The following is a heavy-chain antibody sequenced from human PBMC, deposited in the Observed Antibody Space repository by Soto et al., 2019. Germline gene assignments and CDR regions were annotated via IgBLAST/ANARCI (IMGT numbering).Heavy chain of an antibody. CDR1: GYTFTSYG. J-gene: IGHJ6*03. CDR3: ARSISPAAADYYYYYMDV. Sequence: GASVKVSCKASGYTFTSYGISWVRQAPGQGLEWMGWISAYNGNTNYAQKLQGRVTMTTDTSTSTAYMELRSLRSDDTAVYYCARSISPAAADYYYYYMDVWGKGTTVTVSS. V-gene: IGHV1-18*01. D-gene: IGHD6-13*01. CDR2: ISAYNGNT.